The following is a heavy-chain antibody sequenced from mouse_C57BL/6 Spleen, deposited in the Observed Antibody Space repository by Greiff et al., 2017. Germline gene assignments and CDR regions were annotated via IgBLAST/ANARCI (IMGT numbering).Heavy chain of an antibody. CDR3: ARSDYGNYVYAMDY. V-gene: IGHV1-80*01. CDR1: GYAFSSYW. D-gene: IGHD2-1*01. J-gene: IGHJ4*01. Sequence: QVQLQQSGAELVKPGASVKISCKASGYAFSSYWMNWVKQRPGKGLEWIGQIYPGDGDTNYNGKFTGKATLTADKSSSTAYMQLSSLTSEDSAVYFCARSDYGNYVYAMDYWGQGTSVTVFS. CDR2: IYPGDGDT.